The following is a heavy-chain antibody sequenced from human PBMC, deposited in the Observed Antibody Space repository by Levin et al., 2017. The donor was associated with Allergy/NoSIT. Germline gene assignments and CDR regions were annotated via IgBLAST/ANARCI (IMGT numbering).Heavy chain of an antibody. CDR3: AIPPHRGRLVGDMDV. V-gene: IGHV1-46*01. Sequence: PGESLKISCKASGYTFTSYYMHWVRQAPGQGLEWMGIINPSGGSTSYAQNFQGRVTMTTDTSTSTVNMELSSLRSEDTAVYYCAIPPHRGRLVGDMDVWGQGTTVTVSS. CDR2: INPSGGST. CDR1: GYTFTSYY. D-gene: IGHD3-16*01. J-gene: IGHJ6*02.